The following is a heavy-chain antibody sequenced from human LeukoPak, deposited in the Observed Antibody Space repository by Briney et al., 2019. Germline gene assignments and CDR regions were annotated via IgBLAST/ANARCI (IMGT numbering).Heavy chain of an antibody. CDR1: GYSFTSYW. Sequence: GESLKISCKGSGYSFTSYWIGWVRQMPGKGLEWMGIIYPGDSDTRYSPSFQGQVTISADKSISTAYLQWSSLKASDTAMYYCARPFRDYYDSSGYYYEFVYWGQGTLVTVSS. CDR2: IYPGDSDT. J-gene: IGHJ4*02. V-gene: IGHV5-51*01. CDR3: ARPFRDYYDSSGYYYEFVY. D-gene: IGHD3-22*01.